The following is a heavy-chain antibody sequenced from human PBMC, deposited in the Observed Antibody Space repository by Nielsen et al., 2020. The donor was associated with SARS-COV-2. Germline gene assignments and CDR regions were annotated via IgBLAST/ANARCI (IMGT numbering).Heavy chain of an antibody. J-gene: IGHJ5*02. Sequence: GESLKISCAASGFTFSSYGMHWVRQAPGKGLEWVAVISYDGSNKYYADSVKGRFTISRDNSKNTLYLQMNSLRAEDTAVYYCAKDRDSSSSGAISWGQGTLVTVSS. V-gene: IGHV3-30*18. CDR3: AKDRDSSSSGAIS. D-gene: IGHD6-6*01. CDR1: GFTFSSYG. CDR2: ISYDGSNK.